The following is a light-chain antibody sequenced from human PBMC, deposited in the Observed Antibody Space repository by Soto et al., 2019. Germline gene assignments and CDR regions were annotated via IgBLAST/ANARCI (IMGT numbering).Light chain of an antibody. CDR3: AAWDDSLNGWV. Sequence: QLVLTQAPSASGTPGQRVTISCSGSSSNIGSNTVSWYQQVPGTAPKLLIYSNDQRPSGVPDRFSGSKSGTSASLAIGGLQSEDEADYYCAAWDDSLNGWVFGGGTQLTVL. CDR2: SND. J-gene: IGLJ3*02. CDR1: SSNIGSNT. V-gene: IGLV1-44*01.